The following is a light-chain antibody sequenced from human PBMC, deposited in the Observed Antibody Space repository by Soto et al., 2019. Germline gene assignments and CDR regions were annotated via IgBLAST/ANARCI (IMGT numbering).Light chain of an antibody. V-gene: IGKV1-39*01. J-gene: IGKJ4*01. CDR1: QSISSY. Sequence: DIQMTQSPSSLSASVRDRVTITCRASQSISSYVNWYQQKPGKAPKLLIYAASSLQSGVPSRFSGSGSGTDFTLTISSLQPEDFATYYCQQSYSTPPLTFGGGTKVEIK. CDR3: QQSYSTPPLT. CDR2: AAS.